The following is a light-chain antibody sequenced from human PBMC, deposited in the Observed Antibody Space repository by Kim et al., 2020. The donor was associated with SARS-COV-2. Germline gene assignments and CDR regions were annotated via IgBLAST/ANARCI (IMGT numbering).Light chain of an antibody. CDR2: DVS. V-gene: IGLV2-11*01. CDR3: CSYSGGSTWV. Sequence: QSVLTQPRSVSGSPGQSITISCTGTSGDVGAYDYVSWYQHFPGGAPKLIIYDVSKRPSGVPDRFSGSKSGKTASLTISGLQAEDEADYYCCSYSGGSTWVFGGGTQLTVL. J-gene: IGLJ3*02. CDR1: SGDVGAYDY.